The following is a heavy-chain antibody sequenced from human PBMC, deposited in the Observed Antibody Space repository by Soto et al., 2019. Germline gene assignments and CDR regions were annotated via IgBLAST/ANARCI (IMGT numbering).Heavy chain of an antibody. CDR1: GYTFTSYY. D-gene: IGHD6-19*01. CDR3: ARVRGSGWKNDAFDI. CDR2: INPSGGVT. J-gene: IGHJ3*02. V-gene: IGHV1-46*01. Sequence: ASVKVSCKASGYTFTSYYIHWVRQAPGQGLEWMGIINPSGGVTSYAQKFQGRVTITADKSTSTAYMELSSLRSEDTAVYYCARVRGSGWKNDAFDIWGQGTMVTVSS.